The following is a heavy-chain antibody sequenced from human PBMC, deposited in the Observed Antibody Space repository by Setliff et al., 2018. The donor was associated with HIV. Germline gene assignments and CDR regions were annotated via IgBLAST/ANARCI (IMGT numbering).Heavy chain of an antibody. J-gene: IGHJ6*03. Sequence: PGESLKISCKGSGYRFTDYWIGWVRQMPGKGLEWMGVIYPGDSDTRYNPSFQGQVTISADKSISTAYLQWSSLKASDTAMYYCARQGEMATMASHYYYMDVWGKGTTVTVSS. CDR3: ARQGEMATMASHYYYMDV. CDR2: IYPGDSDT. D-gene: IGHD5-12*01. V-gene: IGHV5-51*01. CDR1: GYRFTDYW.